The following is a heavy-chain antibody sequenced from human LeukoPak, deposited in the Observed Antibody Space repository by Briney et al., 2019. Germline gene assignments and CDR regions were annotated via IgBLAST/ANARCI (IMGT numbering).Heavy chain of an antibody. CDR3: ARGGSIVGTTPHDTFDI. D-gene: IGHD1-26*01. CDR2: IYYSGST. J-gene: IGHJ3*02. CDR1: GASISSYY. Sequence: SETLSLTCTVSGASISSYYWSWIRQPPGKGLEWIGYIYYSGSTNYNPSLKSRVAISVDTSKNQVSPRLSSVTAADTAVYYCARGGSIVGTTPHDTFDIWGQGTVVTVSS. V-gene: IGHV4-59*12.